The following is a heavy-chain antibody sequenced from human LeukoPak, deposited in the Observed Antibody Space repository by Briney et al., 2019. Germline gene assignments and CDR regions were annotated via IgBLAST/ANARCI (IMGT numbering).Heavy chain of an antibody. J-gene: IGHJ4*02. CDR3: ARDRAMVRGVIEN. V-gene: IGHV3-33*01. D-gene: IGHD3-10*01. CDR2: IWYDGSNK. Sequence: GGSLRLSCAASGFTFSSYGMHWVRQAPGKGLEWVAVIWYDGSNKYYADSVKGRFTISRDNSKNTLYLQMNSLRAEDTAVYYCARDRAMVRGVIENWGQGTLVTVSS. CDR1: GFTFSSYG.